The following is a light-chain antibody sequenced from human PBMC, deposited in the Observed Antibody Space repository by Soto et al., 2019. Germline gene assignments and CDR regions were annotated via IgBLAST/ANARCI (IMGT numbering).Light chain of an antibody. CDR1: TRDVGGFNY. V-gene: IGLV2-8*01. J-gene: IGLJ1*01. Sequence: LVPPPSTAGAPGQSVTISFPGTTRDVGGFNYVSWYQQHPGKAPKLMIYEVNKRPSGVPDRFSGSKSGNTASLTVSGLQAEDEADYYCSSYAGSNNYVFGTGTKVTVL. CDR3: SSYAGSNNYV. CDR2: EVN.